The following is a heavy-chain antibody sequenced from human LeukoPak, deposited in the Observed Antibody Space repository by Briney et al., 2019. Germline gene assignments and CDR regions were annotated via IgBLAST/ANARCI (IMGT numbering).Heavy chain of an antibody. J-gene: IGHJ6*03. D-gene: IGHD3-22*01. Sequence: SQTLSLTCAISGDSVSSNSAAWNWIRQSPSRGLEWLRRTYYRSKWYNDYAVSVKSRITINPDTSKNQFSLQLNSVTPEDTAVYYCARDYYDSSGYHYYYYYMDVWGKGTTVTVSS. CDR1: GDSVSSNSAA. V-gene: IGHV6-1*01. CDR3: ARDYYDSSGYHYYYYYMDV. CDR2: TYYRSKWYN.